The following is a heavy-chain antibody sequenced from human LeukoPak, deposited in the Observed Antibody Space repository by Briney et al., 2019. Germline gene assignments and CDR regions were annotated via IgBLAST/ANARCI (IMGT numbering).Heavy chain of an antibody. V-gene: IGHV3-33*06. CDR3: AKDISSSGWYGHYFDY. Sequence: GRSLRLSCAASGFTFSSYGMHWVRQAPGKGLEWVAVIWYDGSNKYYADSVRGRFTISRDNSKNTLYLQMNSLRAEDTAVYYCAKDISSSGWYGHYFDYWGQGTLVTVSS. CDR1: GFTFSSYG. CDR2: IWYDGSNK. J-gene: IGHJ4*02. D-gene: IGHD6-19*01.